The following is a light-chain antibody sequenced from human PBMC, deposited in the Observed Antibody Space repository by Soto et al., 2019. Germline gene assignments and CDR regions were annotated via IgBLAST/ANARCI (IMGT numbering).Light chain of an antibody. J-gene: IGLJ2*01. CDR1: SSNIAANS. Sequence: QSVLTQPPSVSAAPGQEVTISCSGSSSNIAANSVSWYQHLPGTAPKLLIYDSDRRPSGIPARFSGSKSGTSATLGITGLQTGDEADYYCCSYAGSYTFGGGTKLTVL. V-gene: IGLV1-51*01. CDR2: DSD. CDR3: CSYAGSYT.